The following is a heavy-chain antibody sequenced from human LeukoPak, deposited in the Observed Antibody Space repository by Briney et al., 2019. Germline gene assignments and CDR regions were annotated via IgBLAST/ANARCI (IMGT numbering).Heavy chain of an antibody. Sequence: SETLSLTCAVSGYSISSGYYWGWIRQPPGKGLEWIGSIYHSGSTYYNPSLKSRVTISVDTSKNQFSLKLSSVTVADTAVYYCARHLSNYYDFWSGYYTGWFDPWGQGTLVTVSS. CDR3: ARHLSNYYDFWSGYYTGWFDP. V-gene: IGHV4-38-2*01. CDR1: GYSISSGYY. CDR2: IYHSGST. J-gene: IGHJ5*02. D-gene: IGHD3-3*01.